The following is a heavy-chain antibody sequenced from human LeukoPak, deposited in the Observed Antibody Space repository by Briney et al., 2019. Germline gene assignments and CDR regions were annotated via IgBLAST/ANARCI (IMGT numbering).Heavy chain of an antibody. V-gene: IGHV3-21*01. J-gene: IGHJ4*02. CDR2: ITSSSSYI. CDR1: GFTFSNFA. D-gene: IGHD3-22*01. Sequence: GGSLRLSCAASGFTFSNFAIHWVRQAPGKGLEWVSSITSSSSYIYYADSVKGRFTISRDNAKNSLYLQMNSLRAEDTAVYYCARHVVAVGFDYWGQGTLVTVSS. CDR3: ARHVVAVGFDY.